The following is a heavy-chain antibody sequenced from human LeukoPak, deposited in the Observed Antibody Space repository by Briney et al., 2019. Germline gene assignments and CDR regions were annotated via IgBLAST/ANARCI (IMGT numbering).Heavy chain of an antibody. Sequence: ASVKVSCKVSGYTFTGYYMHWVRQAPGQGLEWMGWINTNSGGTNYAQKFRGRVTMTRDTSISKAYMELSRLRSDDTAVYYCARDPHVLRFLEWLSLFDYWGQGTLVTVSS. J-gene: IGHJ4*02. CDR2: INTNSGGT. V-gene: IGHV1-2*02. D-gene: IGHD3-3*01. CDR3: ARDPHVLRFLEWLSLFDY. CDR1: GYTFTGYY.